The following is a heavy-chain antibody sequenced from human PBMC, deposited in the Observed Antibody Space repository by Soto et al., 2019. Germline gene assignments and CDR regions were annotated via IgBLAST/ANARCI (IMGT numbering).Heavy chain of an antibody. Sequence: QVQLQQWGAGLLKPSETLSLTCAVYGGSFSGYYWSWIRQPPGKGLEWIGEINHSGSTNYNPSLKRRFTIPVDTSKNQFSLKLSSVTAADTAVYYCARGRSLVATSGGYSSGPMRGGGSDYWGQGTLVTVSS. CDR3: ARGRSLVATSGGYSSGPMRGGGSDY. J-gene: IGHJ4*02. CDR2: INHSGST. V-gene: IGHV4-34*01. D-gene: IGHD1-26*01. CDR1: GGSFSGYY.